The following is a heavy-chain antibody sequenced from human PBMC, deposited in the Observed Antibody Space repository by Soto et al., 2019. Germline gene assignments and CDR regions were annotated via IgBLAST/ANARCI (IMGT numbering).Heavy chain of an antibody. CDR3: ARVVDRTSHLNWFDP. CDR1: GFSLSGYG. V-gene: IGHV3-33*01. J-gene: IGHJ5*01. CDR2: IWYDGTTK. D-gene: IGHD5-12*01. Sequence: GGSLRLSCEVSGFSLSGYGMHWVRQAPGKGLEWVAVIWYDGTTKNYADSVKGRFTISRDSSKNTVYLQMDSLKVEDTAVYYCARVVDRTSHLNWFDPWGKESWSPSPQ.